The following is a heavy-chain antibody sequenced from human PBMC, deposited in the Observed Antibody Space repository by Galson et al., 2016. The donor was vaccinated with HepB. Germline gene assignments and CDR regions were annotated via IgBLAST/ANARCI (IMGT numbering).Heavy chain of an antibody. J-gene: IGHJ6*02. CDR3: AKGPTGYYYYGMDV. D-gene: IGHD1-14*01. Sequence: SLRLSCAASGFTFSKYLMGWVRQAPGKGLEWVSSISGSGDTTYEADSVKGRFTTSRDNSKNTLYLQMDRLRAEDTAVYYCAKGPTGYYYYGMDVWGQGTTVTVSS. CDR1: GFTFSKYL. V-gene: IGHV3-23*01. CDR2: ISGSGDTT.